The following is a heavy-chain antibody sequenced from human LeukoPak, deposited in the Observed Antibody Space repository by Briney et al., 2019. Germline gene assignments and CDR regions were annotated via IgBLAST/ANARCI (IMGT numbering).Heavy chain of an antibody. V-gene: IGHV4-4*02. Sequence: PSETLSLTCAVSGASISSSNWWSWVRRPPGKGLEWIGEIYHSGSTNYNPSLKSRVTISVDKSKNQFSLKLSSVTAADTAVYYCARAPNYYDSSGYYYEKGAFDIWGQGTMVTVSS. CDR3: ARAPNYYDSSGYYYEKGAFDI. D-gene: IGHD3-22*01. CDR2: IYHSGST. J-gene: IGHJ3*02. CDR1: GASISSSNW.